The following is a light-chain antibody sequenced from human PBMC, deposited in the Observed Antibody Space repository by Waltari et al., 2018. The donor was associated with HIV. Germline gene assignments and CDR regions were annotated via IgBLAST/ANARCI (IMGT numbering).Light chain of an antibody. V-gene: IGKV3-15*01. Sequence: EIVMTQSPATLSGSPGEGVTLSCRASQSIIINLAWYQQKPGQAPRLLMFGTSNRATGVPARFSCSGSGTEFSLTISSLQSEDFAVYYCQQYNNWPLTFGGGTKVEIK. J-gene: IGKJ4*01. CDR3: QQYNNWPLT. CDR2: GTS. CDR1: QSIIIN.